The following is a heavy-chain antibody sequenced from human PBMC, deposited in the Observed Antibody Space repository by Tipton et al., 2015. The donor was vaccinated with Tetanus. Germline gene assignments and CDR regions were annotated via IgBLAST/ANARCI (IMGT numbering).Heavy chain of an antibody. Sequence: LRLSCTVSGGSMSSYYWSWIRQPPGKGLEWIAYIYYSGSTNYNPSLKSRLTISFRTSKNQFSLNLKSVTAADTAVYYCARANNDFPKKGPFDSWGQGTQVTVSS. CDR1: GGSMSSYY. D-gene: IGHD3-3*01. J-gene: IGHJ4*02. CDR3: ARANNDFPKKGPFDS. CDR2: IYYSGST. V-gene: IGHV4-59*01.